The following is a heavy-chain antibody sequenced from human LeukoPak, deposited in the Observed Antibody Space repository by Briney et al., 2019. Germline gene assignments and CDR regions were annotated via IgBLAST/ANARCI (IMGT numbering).Heavy chain of an antibody. Sequence: GGSLRLSCAASGFTLSSHAMSWVRQAPGKGLEWVSGISDSGGSTYYADSVKGRYTISRDNSKNTLYLQMNSLRAEDTAVYYCAKEPYSGSQLLDYWGQGTLVTVSS. CDR1: GFTLSSHA. CDR3: AKEPYSGSQLLDY. CDR2: ISDSGGST. V-gene: IGHV3-23*01. J-gene: IGHJ4*02. D-gene: IGHD1-26*01.